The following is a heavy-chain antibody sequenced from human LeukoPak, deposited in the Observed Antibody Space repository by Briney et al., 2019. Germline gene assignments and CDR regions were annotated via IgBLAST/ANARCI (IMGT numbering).Heavy chain of an antibody. Sequence: GGSLRLTCAASGFTFSDYSISSVRQAPGKGLEWVSSISTVSTYTNYADSVRGRCSISRDNAKGLLYLQMSNLRDEDTGVYYCARDASGYFHYYYMDVWGKGTTVTVSS. J-gene: IGHJ6*03. D-gene: IGHD3-3*01. CDR3: ARDASGYFHYYYMDV. CDR2: ISTVSTYT. V-gene: IGHV3-21*01. CDR1: GFTFSDYS.